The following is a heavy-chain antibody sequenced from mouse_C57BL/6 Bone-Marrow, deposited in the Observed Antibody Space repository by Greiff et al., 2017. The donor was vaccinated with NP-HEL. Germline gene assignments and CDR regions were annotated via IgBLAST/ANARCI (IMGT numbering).Heavy chain of an antibody. Sequence: EVKLMESGGGLVKPGGSLKLSCAASGFTFSSYAMSWVRPTPEKRLEWVATISDGGSYTYYPDNVKGRFTISRDNAKNNLYLQMSHLKSEDTAMYYCARGRGAYWGQGTLVTVSA. CDR1: GFTFSSYA. J-gene: IGHJ3*01. CDR3: ARGRGAY. CDR2: ISDGGSYT. V-gene: IGHV5-4*03.